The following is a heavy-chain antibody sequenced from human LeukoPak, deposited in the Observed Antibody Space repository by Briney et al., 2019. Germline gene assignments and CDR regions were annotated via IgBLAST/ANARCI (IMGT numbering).Heavy chain of an antibody. J-gene: IGHJ3*02. CDR3: ARRRDGDGYNYDAFYI. CDR2: IYYSGST. Sequence: PSETLSLTCTASGGSISSYYWSWIRQPPGKGLEWIGYIYYSGSTNYNPSIKSRVTISGDTSKNQVSLKLSSVTAADTAVYYCARRRDGDGYNYDAFYIWGQGTMVTVSS. CDR1: GGSISSYY. D-gene: IGHD5-24*01. V-gene: IGHV4-59*08.